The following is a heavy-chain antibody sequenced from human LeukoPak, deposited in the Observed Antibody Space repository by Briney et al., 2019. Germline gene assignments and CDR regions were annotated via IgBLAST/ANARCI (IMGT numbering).Heavy chain of an antibody. Sequence: GGSLRLSCAASGFTFGMYAMSWVRQAPGKGLEWVSTLSGSGGSTYYADSVKGRFTISGDESKNTLSLQMNSLRPEDTAVYYCAGDRATSYFDYWGQGALVTISS. J-gene: IGHJ4*02. D-gene: IGHD1-26*01. CDR1: GFTFGMYA. CDR2: LSGSGGST. V-gene: IGHV3-23*01. CDR3: AGDRATSYFDY.